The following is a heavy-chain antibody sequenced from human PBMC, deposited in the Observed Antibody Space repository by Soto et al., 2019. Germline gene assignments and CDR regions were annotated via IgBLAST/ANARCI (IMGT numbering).Heavy chain of an antibody. V-gene: IGHV3-33*01. D-gene: IGHD3-10*01. Sequence: QVQLVESGGGVVQPGRSLRLSCAASGFTFSSYGMHWVRQAPGKGLEWVAVIWYDGSNKYYADSVKGRFTISRDNSKNTLYLQMNSLRAEDTAVYYCARTTLEYYYGSGSSPLFYYYGMDVWGQGTTVTVSS. CDR3: ARTTLEYYYGSGSSPLFYYYGMDV. J-gene: IGHJ6*02. CDR2: IWYDGSNK. CDR1: GFTFSSYG.